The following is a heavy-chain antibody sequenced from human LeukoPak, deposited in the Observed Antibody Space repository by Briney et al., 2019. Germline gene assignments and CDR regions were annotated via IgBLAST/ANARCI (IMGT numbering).Heavy chain of an antibody. CDR3: AKIEGSSSYYFDY. J-gene: IGHJ4*02. D-gene: IGHD6-6*01. Sequence: GGSLRLSCAASGFIFSTYAMHWVRQAPGKGLEWVAIISYDGSSTSYADSEKGRFTISRDNSKNTLYLQMSRLRTEDTAVYYCAKIEGSSSYYFDYWGQGTLVTVSS. V-gene: IGHV3-30*18. CDR1: GFIFSTYA. CDR2: ISYDGSST.